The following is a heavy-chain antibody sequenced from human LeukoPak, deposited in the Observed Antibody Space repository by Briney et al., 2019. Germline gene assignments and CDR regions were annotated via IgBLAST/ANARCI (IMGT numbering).Heavy chain of an antibody. CDR1: GFTVGSNY. CDR3: AKRITTVTRATRSDYYMDV. V-gene: IGHV3-66*02. Sequence: GGSLRLSCAASGFTVGSNYMSWVRQAPGKGLEWVSVIYSGGSTYYADSVKGRFTISRDNSKNTRYLQMNSLRAEDTAFYYCAKRITTVTRATRSDYYMDVWGKGNTVTVSS. J-gene: IGHJ6*03. CDR2: IYSGGST. D-gene: IGHD4-11*01.